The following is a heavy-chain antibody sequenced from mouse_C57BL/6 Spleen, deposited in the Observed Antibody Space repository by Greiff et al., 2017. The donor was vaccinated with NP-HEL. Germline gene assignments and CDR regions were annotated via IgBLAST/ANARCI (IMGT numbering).Heavy chain of an antibody. J-gene: IGHJ3*01. CDR1: GYSITSGYY. Sequence: EVKLMESGPGLVKPSQSLSLTCSVTGYSITSGYYWNWIRQFPGNKLEWMGYISYDGSNNYNPSLKNRISITRDTTKNQFFLKLNSVTTEDTATDYCAGYSAWFAYWGQGTLVTVSA. CDR3: AGYSAWFAY. CDR2: ISYDGSN. D-gene: IGHD2-3*01. V-gene: IGHV3-6*01.